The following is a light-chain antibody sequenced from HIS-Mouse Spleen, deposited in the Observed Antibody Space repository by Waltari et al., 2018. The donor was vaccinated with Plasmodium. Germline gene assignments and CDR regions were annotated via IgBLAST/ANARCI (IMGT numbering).Light chain of an antibody. V-gene: IGKV1-8*01. Sequence: AIRMIQSPSSFSASTEVRVTITCRASQGISSYVAWYQQKPGKAPNLLIYAASTLQSGVPSRFSGSGSGTDFTLTISCLQSEDFATYYCQQYYSYPYTFGQGTKLEIK. CDR1: QGISSY. CDR2: AAS. CDR3: QQYYSYPYT. J-gene: IGKJ2*01.